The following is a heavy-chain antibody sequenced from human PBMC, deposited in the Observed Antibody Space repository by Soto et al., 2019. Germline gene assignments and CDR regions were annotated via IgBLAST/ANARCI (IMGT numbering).Heavy chain of an antibody. CDR2: IYPGDSDT. Sequence: GESLKVSCKGSGYSFTSYWIGWVRQMPGKGLEWMGIIYPGDSDTRYSPSFQGQVTISADKSISTAYLQWSSLKASDTAMYYCARHTMGTIFGVVTSSYYYYMDVWGKGTTVTVSS. D-gene: IGHD3-3*01. CDR3: ARHTMGTIFGVVTSSYYYYMDV. J-gene: IGHJ6*03. CDR1: GYSFTSYW. V-gene: IGHV5-51*01.